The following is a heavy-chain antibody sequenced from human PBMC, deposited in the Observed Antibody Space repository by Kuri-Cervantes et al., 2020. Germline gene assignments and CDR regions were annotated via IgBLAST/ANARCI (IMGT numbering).Heavy chain of an antibody. CDR1: GGTFSSYA. CDR2: IIPIFGTA. Sequence: SVKVSCKASGGTFSSYAISWVRQAPGQGLEWMGGIIPIFGTANYAQKFQGRVTITTDESTSTAYMELSSLRSEDTAVYYCARVYCSGGSCYLPAHYYFYYMDVWGIGTTVTVSS. D-gene: IGHD2-15*01. CDR3: ARVYCSGGSCYLPAHYYFYYMDV. V-gene: IGHV1-69*05. J-gene: IGHJ6*03.